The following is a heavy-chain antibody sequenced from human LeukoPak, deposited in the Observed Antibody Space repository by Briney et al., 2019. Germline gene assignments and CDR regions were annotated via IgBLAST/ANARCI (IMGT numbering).Heavy chain of an antibody. J-gene: IGHJ6*04. V-gene: IGHV3-48*03. CDR2: ISSSGSTI. CDR3: AELGITMIGGV. CDR1: GFPFSSYE. D-gene: IGHD3-10*02. Sequence: GGSLRLSCAASGFPFSSYEMNWVRQAPGKGLEWISYISSSGSTIYYADSVKGRFTISRDNAKNSLYLQMDSLRAEDTAVYYCAELGITMIGGVWGKGTTVTISS.